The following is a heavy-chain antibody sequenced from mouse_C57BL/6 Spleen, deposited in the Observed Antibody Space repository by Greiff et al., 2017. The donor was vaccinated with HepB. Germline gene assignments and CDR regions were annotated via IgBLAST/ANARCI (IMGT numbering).Heavy chain of an antibody. CDR2: IYPRDGST. Sequence: VKLVESGPELVKPGASVKLSCKASGYTFTSYDINWVKQRPGQGLEWIGWIYPRDGSTKYNEKFKGKATLTVDTSSSTAYMELHSLTSEDSAVYFCARMTTVVEDYFDYWGQGTTLTVSS. D-gene: IGHD1-1*01. CDR3: ARMTTVVEDYFDY. CDR1: GYTFTSYD. V-gene: IGHV1-85*01. J-gene: IGHJ2*01.